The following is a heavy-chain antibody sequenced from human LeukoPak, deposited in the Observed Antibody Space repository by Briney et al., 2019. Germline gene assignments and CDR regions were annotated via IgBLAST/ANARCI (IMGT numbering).Heavy chain of an antibody. CDR1: RFTFSHYE. J-gene: IGHJ3*02. CDR3: ARDQFYAFDI. Sequence: GGSLRLSCAASRFTFSHYEMNWVRQAPGQGLEWVAYISGSGSTIYYAESVKGRFTISRDNAKNSLFLHMNSLRLEDTAVYYCARDQFYAFDIWGQGTMVTVSS. V-gene: IGHV3-48*03. CDR2: ISGSGSTI.